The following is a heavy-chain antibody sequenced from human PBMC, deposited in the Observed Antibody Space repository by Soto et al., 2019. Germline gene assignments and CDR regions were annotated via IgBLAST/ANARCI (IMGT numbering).Heavy chain of an antibody. J-gene: IGHJ4*02. D-gene: IGHD1-26*01. V-gene: IGHV3-23*01. Sequence: EVQLLESGGGLVQPGGSLRLSCAASGFTFSSYAMRWVRQSPVKGLEWVSAISGIGCSTYYADSVKGRFTISRDHSKNTLYLQMNSLRAEDTAVYYCARRGSGSYYDYWGQGTLVTVSS. CDR1: GFTFSSYA. CDR2: ISGIGCST. CDR3: ARRGSGSYYDY.